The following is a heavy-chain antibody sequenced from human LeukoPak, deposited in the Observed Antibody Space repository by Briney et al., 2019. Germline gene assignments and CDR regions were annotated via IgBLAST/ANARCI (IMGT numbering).Heavy chain of an antibody. V-gene: IGHV1-69*13. CDR2: IIPIFGTA. CDR3: GYCSGGSCSPRDAFDI. CDR1: GGTFSSYA. J-gene: IGHJ3*02. Sequence: ASVKVSCKASGGTFSSYAISWVRQAPGQGLEWMGGIIPIFGTANYAQKFQGRVTITADESTSTAYMELSSLRSEDTAVYYCGYCSGGSCSPRDAFDIWGQGTMVTVSS. D-gene: IGHD2-15*01.